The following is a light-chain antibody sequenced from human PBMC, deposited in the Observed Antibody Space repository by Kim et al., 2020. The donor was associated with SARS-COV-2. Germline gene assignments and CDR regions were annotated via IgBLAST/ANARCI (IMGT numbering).Light chain of an antibody. V-gene: IGLV2-11*01. CDR1: SSDVGGYNY. CDR2: DVS. CDR3: CSYAGSFSWV. J-gene: IGLJ3*02. Sequence: QSALTQPRSVSGSPGQSVTISCTGTSSDVGGYNYVSWYQHHPGKAPKLMIYDVSKRPSGVPDRFSGSKSGNTASLTISGLQAEDEADYYCCSYAGSFSWVFDGGTKLTVL.